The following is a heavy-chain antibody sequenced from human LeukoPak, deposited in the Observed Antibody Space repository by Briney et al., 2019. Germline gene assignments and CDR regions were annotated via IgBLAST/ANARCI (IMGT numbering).Heavy chain of an antibody. D-gene: IGHD5-12*01. CDR2: IYHSGST. Sequence: SETLSLTCAVSGGSISSGGYSWSWIRQPPGKGLEWIGYIYHSGSTYYNPSPKSRVTISVDRSKNQFSLKLSSVTAADTAVYYCASYSGYDTFDYWGQGTLVTVSS. CDR3: ASYSGYDTFDY. CDR1: GGSISSGGYS. V-gene: IGHV4-30-2*01. J-gene: IGHJ4*02.